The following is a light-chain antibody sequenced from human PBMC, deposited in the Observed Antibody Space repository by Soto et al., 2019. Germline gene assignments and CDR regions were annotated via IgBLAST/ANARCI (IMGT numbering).Light chain of an antibody. CDR3: QQYDIWPKT. Sequence: EIVMTQSPATLSVSPGERATLSCRASQSLSSNLAWYQQKPGQAPRLLIYGASTRATGIPARFSGSGSGTVFTLTISSLQSEDFAVYYCQQYDIWPKTFGQGTKVEIK. J-gene: IGKJ1*01. CDR2: GAS. CDR1: QSLSSN. V-gene: IGKV3-15*01.